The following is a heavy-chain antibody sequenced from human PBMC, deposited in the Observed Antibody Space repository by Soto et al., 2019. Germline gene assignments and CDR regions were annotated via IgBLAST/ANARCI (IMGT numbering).Heavy chain of an antibody. CDR2: ISSNGGST. D-gene: IGHD3-10*01. V-gene: IGHV3-64D*06. CDR3: VKRWFGELHYGMDV. Sequence: EVQLVESGGGLVQPGGSLRLSCSASGFTFSSYAMHWVRQAPGKGLEYVSAISSNGGSTYYADSVKGRFPISRDNSKNTLYLQMSSLKAEDTAVYYCVKRWFGELHYGMDVWGQGTTVTVSS. CDR1: GFTFSSYA. J-gene: IGHJ6*02.